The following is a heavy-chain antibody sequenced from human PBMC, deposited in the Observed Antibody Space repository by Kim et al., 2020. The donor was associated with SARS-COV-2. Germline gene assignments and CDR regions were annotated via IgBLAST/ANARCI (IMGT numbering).Heavy chain of an antibody. CDR1: GYTFTSYD. CDR3: ARLPPTYYYDSSGYTDY. J-gene: IGHJ4*02. CDR2: MNPNSGNT. Sequence: ASVKVSCKASGYTFTSYDINWVRQATGQGLEWMGWMNPNSGNTGYAQKFQGRVTMTRNTSISTAYMELSSLRSEDTAVYYCARLPPTYYYDSSGYTDYWGQGTLVTVSS. D-gene: IGHD3-22*01. V-gene: IGHV1-8*01.